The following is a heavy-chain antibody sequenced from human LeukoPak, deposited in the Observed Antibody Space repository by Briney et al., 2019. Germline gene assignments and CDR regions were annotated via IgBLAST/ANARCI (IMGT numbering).Heavy chain of an antibody. D-gene: IGHD2-2*03. Sequence: PSETLSLTCAVYGGSFSGYYWSWIRQPPGKGLEWIGEINHSGSTNYNPSLKSRVTISVDTSKNQFSLKLSSVTAADTAVYYCARGPRNLVGYCSSTSCRRGYNWFDPWGQGTLVTVSS. CDR1: GGSFSGYY. J-gene: IGHJ5*02. CDR3: ARGPRNLVGYCSSTSCRRGYNWFDP. V-gene: IGHV4-34*01. CDR2: INHSGST.